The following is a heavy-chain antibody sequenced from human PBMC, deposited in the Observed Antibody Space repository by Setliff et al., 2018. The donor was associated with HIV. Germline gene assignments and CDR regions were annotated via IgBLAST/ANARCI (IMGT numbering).Heavy chain of an antibody. CDR1: GASLSRSTYY. CDR2: MYSSGTT. V-gene: IGHV4-39*01. Sequence: NPSETLSLTCTVSGASLSRSTYYWGWIRQPPGKGLEWIGPMYSSGTTYYNPSLKSRFTISRDDAENSLSLQMNSLRAEDTAVYYCARLREGYFDLWGRGTLVTVSS. CDR3: ARLREGYFDL. J-gene: IGHJ2*01. D-gene: IGHD1-26*01.